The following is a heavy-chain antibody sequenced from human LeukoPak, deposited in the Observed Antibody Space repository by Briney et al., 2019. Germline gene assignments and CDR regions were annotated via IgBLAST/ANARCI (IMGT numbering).Heavy chain of an antibody. CDR3: ARDYDYVWGSYRYTTLVDY. J-gene: IGHJ4*02. CDR2: VNPNSGGT. CDR1: GYTFTGYY. Sequence: GASVKVSCKASGYTFTGYYMHWVRQAPGQGLEWMGWVNPNSGGTNYAQKLQGRVTMTTDTSTSTAYMELRSLRSDDTAVYYCARDYDYVWGSYRYTTLVDYWGQGTLVTVSS. V-gene: IGHV1-2*02. D-gene: IGHD3-16*02.